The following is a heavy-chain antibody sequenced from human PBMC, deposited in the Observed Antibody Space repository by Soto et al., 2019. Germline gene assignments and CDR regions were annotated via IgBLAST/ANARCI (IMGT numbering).Heavy chain of an antibody. J-gene: IGHJ6*02. Sequence: PGPPSETLSLTCTVSGGSISSGGYYWSWIRQHPGTGLEWIGYIYYSGSTYYNPSLKSRVTISVDTSKNQFSLKLSSVTAADTAVYYCARLGGSWYLGYYYYGMDVWGQGTTVTVSS. D-gene: IGHD6-13*01. V-gene: IGHV4-31*02. CDR2: IYYSGST. CDR1: GGSISSGGYY. CDR3: ARLGGSWYLGYYYYGMDV.